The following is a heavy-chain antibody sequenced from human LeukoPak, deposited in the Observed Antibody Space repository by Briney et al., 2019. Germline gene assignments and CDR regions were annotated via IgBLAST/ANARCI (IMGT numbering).Heavy chain of an antibody. CDR3: ARRPPRDRYYDSSGSLDY. V-gene: IGHV4-34*01. CDR1: GGSFSGYY. D-gene: IGHD3-22*01. CDR2: INHSGST. J-gene: IGHJ4*02. Sequence: PSETPSLTCAVYGGSFSGYYWSWIRQPPGKGLEWIGEINHSGSTNYNPSLKSRVTISVDTSKNQFSLKLSSVTAADTAVYYCARRPPRDRYYDSSGSLDYWGQGTLVTVSS.